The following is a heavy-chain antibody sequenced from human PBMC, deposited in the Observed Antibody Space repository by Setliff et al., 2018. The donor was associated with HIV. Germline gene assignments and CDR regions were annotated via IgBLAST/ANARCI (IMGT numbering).Heavy chain of an antibody. V-gene: IGHV4-38-2*01. CDR3: ARRGRRFGESGGGFDY. J-gene: IGHJ4*02. CDR2: IYHSGST. CDR1: GYSISSGYY. D-gene: IGHD3-10*01. Sequence: PSETLSLTCAVSGYSISSGYYWGWIRQPPGKGLEWIGSIYHSGSTYYNPSLKSRVTISVDTSKNQFSLKLSSVTAADTAVYYCARRGRRFGESGGGFDYWGQGTLVTVSS.